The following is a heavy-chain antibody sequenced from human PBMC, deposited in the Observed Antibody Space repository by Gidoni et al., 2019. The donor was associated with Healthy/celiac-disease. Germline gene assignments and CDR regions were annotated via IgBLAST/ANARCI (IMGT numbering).Heavy chain of an antibody. CDR2: IRSKAYGGTT. CDR1: GFTFGDYA. D-gene: IGHD6-19*01. Sequence: EVQLVESGGGLVKPGRSLRLSCTASGFTFGDYAMSWFRQAPGKGLEWVGFIRSKAYGGTTEYAASVKGRFTISRDDSKSIAYLQMNSLKTEDTAVYYCTRDYSSGWYAPLRPDYWGQGTLVTVSS. CDR3: TRDYSSGWYAPLRPDY. J-gene: IGHJ4*02. V-gene: IGHV3-49*05.